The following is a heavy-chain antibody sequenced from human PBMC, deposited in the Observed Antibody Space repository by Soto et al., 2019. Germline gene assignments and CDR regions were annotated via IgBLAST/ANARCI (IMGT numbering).Heavy chain of an antibody. J-gene: IGHJ3*02. CDR1: GYAFSSYW. CDR3: ARKAIAPDAFDI. CDR2: IYPGDSDT. V-gene: IGHV5-51*01. Sequence: GESLKISCQGSGYAFSSYWIAWVRQMPGKGLEWMGIIYPGDSDTRYSPSFQGQVTISVDKSITTAYLQWSSLKASDTAMYYCARKAIAPDAFDIWGQGTMVTVSS.